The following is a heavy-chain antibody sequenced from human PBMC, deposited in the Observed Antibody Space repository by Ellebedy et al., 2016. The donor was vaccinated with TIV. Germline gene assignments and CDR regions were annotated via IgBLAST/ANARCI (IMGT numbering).Heavy chain of an antibody. CDR2: INSDGSRT. J-gene: IGHJ4*02. V-gene: IGHV3-64D*06. CDR3: LQEPNRYTSTY. Sequence: GGSLRLXXAASGFTFSNYFFNWVRQAPGKGLQYVSAINSDGSRTYYTDSVKDRFIISRDNSKNTLYLQMSSLRAEDTAVYFCLQEPNRYTSTYWGQGTLVTVSS. CDR1: GFTFSNYF. D-gene: IGHD3-16*02.